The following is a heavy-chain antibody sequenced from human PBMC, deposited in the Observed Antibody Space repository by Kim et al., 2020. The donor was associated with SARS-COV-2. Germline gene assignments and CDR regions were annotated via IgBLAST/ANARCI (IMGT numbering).Heavy chain of an antibody. D-gene: IGHD6-13*01. V-gene: IGHV3-11*03. CDR2: ITSSSTYT. Sequence: GGSLRLSCAASGFTFSDYYMSWIRQAPGKGLEWVSYITSSSTYTNYADSVKGRFTISRDNAENSLYLLMNSLRAEDTAVYYCARRGSSWYSQIDYWGPGTLVTISS. CDR1: GFTFSDYY. CDR3: ARRGSSWYSQIDY. J-gene: IGHJ4*02.